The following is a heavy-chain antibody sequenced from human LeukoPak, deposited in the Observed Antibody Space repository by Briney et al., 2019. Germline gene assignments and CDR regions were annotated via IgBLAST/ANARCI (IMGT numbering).Heavy chain of an antibody. CDR2: ISSSSSYI. Sequence: GGSLRLSCAASGFTFSSYSMNWVRQAPGKGLEWVSSISSSSSYIYYADSVKGRFTISRDNAKNSLYLQMNSLRAEDTAVYYCARDWAHYYGSGNLYYFDYWGQGTLVTVSS. J-gene: IGHJ4*02. CDR3: ARDWAHYYGSGNLYYFDY. V-gene: IGHV3-21*01. D-gene: IGHD3-10*01. CDR1: GFTFSSYS.